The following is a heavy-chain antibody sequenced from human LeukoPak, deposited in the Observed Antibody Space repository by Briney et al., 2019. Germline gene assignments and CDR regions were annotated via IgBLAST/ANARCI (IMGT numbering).Heavy chain of an antibody. CDR1: GFTFSSYE. V-gene: IGHV3-48*03. J-gene: IGHJ4*02. CDR3: ARDMAGYFDY. Sequence: GGSLRLSCAASGFTFSSYEMNWVRQAPGKGLEWVSYISSSGSTIYYADSVKGRFTISRDNAENSLYLQMNSLRAEDTAVYYCARDMAGYFDYRGQGTLVTVSS. CDR2: ISSSGSTI. D-gene: IGHD3-10*01.